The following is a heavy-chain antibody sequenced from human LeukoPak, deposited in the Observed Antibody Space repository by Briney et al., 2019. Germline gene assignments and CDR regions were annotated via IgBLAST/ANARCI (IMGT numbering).Heavy chain of an antibody. Sequence: PGGSLRLSCSASGFTFSSYAMHWVRQAPGKGLEYVSAITTNGGSTSYADSVKGRFTISRDNSKNTLYLQMSSLRAEDTAVYYCARSRREGYYSFYYYGVDVWGQGTTVTVSS. J-gene: IGHJ6*02. CDR3: ARSRREGYYSFYYYGVDV. CDR2: ITTNGGST. V-gene: IGHV3-64D*06. CDR1: GFTFSSYA. D-gene: IGHD1-26*01.